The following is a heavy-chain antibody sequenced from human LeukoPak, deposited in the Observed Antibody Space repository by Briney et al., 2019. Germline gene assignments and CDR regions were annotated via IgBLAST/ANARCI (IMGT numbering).Heavy chain of an antibody. D-gene: IGHD1-26*01. CDR2: IYIGGST. CDR3: AKESGRGSGSFTPAFDI. V-gene: IGHV3-66*02. CDR1: GFTVSSNY. J-gene: IGHJ3*02. Sequence: GGSLRLSCAASGFTVSSNYMNWVRQAPGKGLEWVSVIYIGGSTYYADFVRGRFTISRDKSKNTLYLQMNSLRAEDTAVYYCAKESGRGSGSFTPAFDIWGQGTLVTVSS.